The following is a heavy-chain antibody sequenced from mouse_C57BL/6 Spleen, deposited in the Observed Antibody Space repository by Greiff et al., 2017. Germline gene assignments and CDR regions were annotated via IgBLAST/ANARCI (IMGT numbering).Heavy chain of an antibody. Sequence: LQQPGAELVKPGASVKMSCKASGYTFTSYWITWVKQRPGQGLEWIGDIYPGSGSTNYNEKFKSKATLTVDTSSSTAYMQLSSLTSEYSAVYYCARSGDYDLYAMDYWGQGTSVTVSS. V-gene: IGHV1-55*01. CDR2: IYPGSGST. J-gene: IGHJ4*01. CDR1: GYTFTSYW. CDR3: ARSGDYDLYAMDY. D-gene: IGHD2-4*01.